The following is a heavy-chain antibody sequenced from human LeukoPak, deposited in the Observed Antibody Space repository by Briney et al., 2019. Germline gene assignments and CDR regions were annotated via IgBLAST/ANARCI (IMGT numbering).Heavy chain of an antibody. Sequence: PSETLSLTCTVSGGSINSGTYYWTWIRQPAGKGLEWIGQIYTSGSTNYNPSLKSRVTISVDTSKNQFSLNLSSVTAADTAVYYCARDGLGILYWGQGTLVTVSS. V-gene: IGHV4-61*09. D-gene: IGHD3/OR15-3a*01. CDR3: ARDGLGILY. J-gene: IGHJ4*02. CDR1: GGSINSGTYY. CDR2: IYTSGST.